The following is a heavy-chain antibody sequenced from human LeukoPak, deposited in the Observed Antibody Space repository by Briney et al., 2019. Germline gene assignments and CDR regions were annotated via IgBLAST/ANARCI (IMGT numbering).Heavy chain of an antibody. CDR3: ARGMVNYYGSGSYGDY. CDR2: ISYSGNT. J-gene: IGHJ4*02. V-gene: IGHV4-30-4*01. Sequence: NASQTLSLTCTVSGGSISSGDYYWSWIRQPPGKGLEWIGYISYSGNTYYNPSLKSRVTISVDTSKNQFSLKLSSVTAADTAVYYCARGMVNYYGSGSYGDYWGQGTLVTVSS. CDR1: GGSISSGDYY. D-gene: IGHD3-10*01.